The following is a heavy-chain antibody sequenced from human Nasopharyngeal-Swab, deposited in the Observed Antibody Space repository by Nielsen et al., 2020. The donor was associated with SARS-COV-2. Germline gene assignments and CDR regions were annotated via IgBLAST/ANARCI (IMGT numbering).Heavy chain of an antibody. J-gene: IGHJ5*02. D-gene: IGHD3-22*01. V-gene: IGHV4-59*10. CDR1: GGSFSSYY. CDR3: ARGRAGGYYDSSGNWFDP. Sequence: SETLSLTCAVYGGSFSSYYWSWIRQPAGKGLEWIGRIYTSGSTNYNPSLKSRVTMSVDTSKNQFSLKLSSVTAADTAVYYCARGRAGGYYDSSGNWFDPWGQGTLVTVSS. CDR2: IYTSGST.